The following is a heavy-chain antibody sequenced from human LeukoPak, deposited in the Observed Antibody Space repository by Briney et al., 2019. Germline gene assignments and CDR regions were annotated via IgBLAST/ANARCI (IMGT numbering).Heavy chain of an antibody. CDR2: FYNSGRS. CDR3: TRGAGWLIDY. Sequence: SETLSFTCTVSDDSISDYYRGWIRQPPGKGLEWIGYFYNSGRSTYNPSLKSRVTISADTSKNHFSLKLNSVTTADTAVYYCTRGAGWLIDYWGQGILVTVSS. V-gene: IGHV4-59*01. J-gene: IGHJ4*02. CDR1: DDSISDYY. D-gene: IGHD3-16*01.